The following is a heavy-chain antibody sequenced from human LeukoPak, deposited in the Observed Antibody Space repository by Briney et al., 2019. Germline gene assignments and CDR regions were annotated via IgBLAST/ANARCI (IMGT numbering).Heavy chain of an antibody. D-gene: IGHD6-19*01. J-gene: IGHJ4*02. V-gene: IGHV4-61*02. CDR2: ISSSGST. CDR1: GDSISSGDYY. CDR3: ARVESGYSSGWYVY. Sequence: TSQTLSLTCTVSGDSISSGDYYWSWIRQPAGKGLEWIGRISSSGSTNDNPSLKSRVTISVDTSKNQFSLKLSSVTAADTAVYYCARVESGYSSGWYVYWGQGTLVTVSS.